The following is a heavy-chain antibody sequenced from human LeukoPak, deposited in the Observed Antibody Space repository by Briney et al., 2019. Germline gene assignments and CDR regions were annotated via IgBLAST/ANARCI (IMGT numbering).Heavy chain of an antibody. D-gene: IGHD3-10*02. V-gene: IGHV4-38-2*02. CDR1: GYSISSGYY. CDR3: ARDLMLRTADY. J-gene: IGHJ4*02. Sequence: SETLSLTCTVSGYSISSGYYWGWIRQPPGKGLEWIGSIYHSGSTYYNPSLKSRVTISVDTSKNQFSLKLSSVTAADTAVYYCARDLMLRTADYWGQGTLVTVSS. CDR2: IYHSGST.